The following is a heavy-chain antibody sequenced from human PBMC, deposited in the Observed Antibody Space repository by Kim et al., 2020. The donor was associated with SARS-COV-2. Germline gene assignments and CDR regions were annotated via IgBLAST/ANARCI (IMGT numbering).Heavy chain of an antibody. CDR3: ARGGLSGIVGAISNDVFDI. CDR1: GFTFSSYG. Sequence: GGSLRLSCAASGFTFSSYGMHWVRQAPGKGLEWVAVIWYDGSNKYYVDFVKGRFTISRDNSKNTLYLQMNSLRAEDTAVYYCARGGLSGIVGAISNDVFDIWGQGTMVTVSS. CDR2: IWYDGSNK. V-gene: IGHV3-33*01. D-gene: IGHD1-26*01. J-gene: IGHJ3*02.